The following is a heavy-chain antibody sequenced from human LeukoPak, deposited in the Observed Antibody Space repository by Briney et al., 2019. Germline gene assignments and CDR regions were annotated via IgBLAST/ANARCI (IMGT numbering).Heavy chain of an antibody. Sequence: ASVKVSCKASGYTFTSYGISWVRQAPGQGLEWMGWISAYNGNTNYAQKLQGRVTMTTDTSTSTAYMELRSLRSDDTAVYHCARGSGYDSPYWYFDLWGRGTLVTVSS. J-gene: IGHJ2*01. CDR2: ISAYNGNT. D-gene: IGHD5-12*01. CDR1: GYTFTSYG. V-gene: IGHV1-18*01. CDR3: ARGSGYDSPYWYFDL.